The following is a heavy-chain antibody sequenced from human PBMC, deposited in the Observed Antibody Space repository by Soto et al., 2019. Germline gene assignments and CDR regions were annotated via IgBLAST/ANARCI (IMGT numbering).Heavy chain of an antibody. D-gene: IGHD2-15*01. V-gene: IGHV3-74*01. Sequence: EVQMVESGGGLVQPGGSLRLSCAASGFTFSSYWMHWVRQAPGKGLVWVSRINYDGSGTSYADSVKGRLTISRDNANNTLYLQMNSLRAEDTAVYYFARVECSGGSFYSIDHWGQGTLVTVSS. J-gene: IGHJ4*02. CDR1: GFTFSSYW. CDR3: ARVECSGGSFYSIDH. CDR2: INYDGSGT.